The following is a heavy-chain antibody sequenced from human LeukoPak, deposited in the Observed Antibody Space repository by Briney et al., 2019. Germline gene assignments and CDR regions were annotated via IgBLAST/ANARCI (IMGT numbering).Heavy chain of an antibody. V-gene: IGHV1-69*05. CDR2: TIPIFGTA. D-gene: IGHD1-7*01. CDR3: ARSGRPSLELLAGAFDI. CDR1: GGTFSSYA. Sequence: SVKLSCKASGGTFSSYAISWVRQAPGQGLEWMGGTIPIFGTANYAQKFQGRVTITTDESTTTAYMELSSLRSEDTAVYYCARSGRPSLELLAGAFDIWGQGTMVTVSS. J-gene: IGHJ3*02.